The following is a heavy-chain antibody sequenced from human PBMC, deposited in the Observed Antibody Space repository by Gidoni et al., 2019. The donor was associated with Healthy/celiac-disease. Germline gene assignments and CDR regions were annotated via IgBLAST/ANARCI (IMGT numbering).Heavy chain of an antibody. J-gene: IGHJ5*02. Sequence: EVQLVESGGGLVKPGGSLRLSCAASGFPFSIYSTNWVRQAPGKGLEWVSSISSRSSYIYYADSVKGRFTISRDNAKNSLYLQMNSLRAEDTAVYYCARDSPYLGLRFLEWFWFDPWGQGTLVTVSS. CDR3: ARDSPYLGLRFLEWFWFDP. D-gene: IGHD3-3*01. V-gene: IGHV3-21*01. CDR1: GFPFSIYS. CDR2: ISSRSSYI.